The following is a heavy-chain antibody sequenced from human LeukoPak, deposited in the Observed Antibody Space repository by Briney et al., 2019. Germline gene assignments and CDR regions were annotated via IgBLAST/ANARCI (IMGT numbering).Heavy chain of an antibody. D-gene: IGHD3-9*01. CDR2: INHSGST. J-gene: IGHJ4*02. Sequence: SETLSLTCAVYGGSFSGYYWSWIRQPPGKGLEWIGEINHSGSTNYNPSLKSRVTISVDTSKNQFSLKLSSVTAADTAVYYCARIPDILTGPDFDYWGQGTLVTVSS. CDR3: ARIPDILTGPDFDY. V-gene: IGHV4-34*01. CDR1: GGSFSGYY.